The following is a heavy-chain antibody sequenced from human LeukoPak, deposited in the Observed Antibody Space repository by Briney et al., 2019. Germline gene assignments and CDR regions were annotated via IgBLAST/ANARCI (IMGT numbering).Heavy chain of an antibody. Sequence: GGSLRLSCAASGFSFSNYGMHWVRQAPGKGLEWVANIKLDGSDNYYVDSVKGRFTISRDTAKNSLYLQMNSLRAEDTAVYYCARAQGYFDYWGQGTLVTVSS. V-gene: IGHV3-7*03. CDR1: GFSFSNYG. CDR2: IKLDGSDN. CDR3: ARAQGYFDY. J-gene: IGHJ4*02.